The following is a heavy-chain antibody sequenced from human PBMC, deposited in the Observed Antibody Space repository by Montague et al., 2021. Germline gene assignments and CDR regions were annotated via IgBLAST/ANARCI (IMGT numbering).Heavy chain of an antibody. V-gene: IGHV4-39*01. D-gene: IGHD1-20*01. CDR2: SVST. Sequence: SVSTXYNPSLKSRITISVDTSTKQFSLKLSSVPAADTAVYYCARYGYNWNDAEGFDYWAQGILVTISA. CDR3: ARYGYNWNDAEGFDY. J-gene: IGHJ4*02.